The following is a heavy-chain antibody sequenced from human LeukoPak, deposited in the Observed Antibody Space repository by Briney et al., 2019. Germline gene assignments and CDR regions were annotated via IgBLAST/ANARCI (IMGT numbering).Heavy chain of an antibody. D-gene: IGHD3-22*01. Sequence: GGSLRLSCAASGFTFSDYYMSWIRQAPGKGLEWVSYISSSGSTIYYADSVKGRFTISRDNAKNSLYLQMNSLRAEDTAVYYCAREDYDSSGSLFIDYWGQGTLVTVSS. J-gene: IGHJ4*02. CDR1: GFTFSDYY. V-gene: IGHV3-11*04. CDR3: AREDYDSSGSLFIDY. CDR2: ISSSGSTI.